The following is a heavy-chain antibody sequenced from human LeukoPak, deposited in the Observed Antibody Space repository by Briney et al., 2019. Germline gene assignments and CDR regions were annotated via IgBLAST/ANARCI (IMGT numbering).Heavy chain of an antibody. V-gene: IGHV1-69*06. Sequence: SVKVSCKASGGTFSTYVISWVRQAPGQGLEWMGGIIPVFGTANYAEKFQDRVTITADKSTSTAYMELSSLRSEDTAVYYCARVVGLTGYSSTWYSGYYYYMDVWGKGTTVTVSS. CDR2: IIPVFGTA. D-gene: IGHD6-13*01. CDR1: GGTFSTYV. CDR3: ARVVGLTGYSSTWYSGYYYYMDV. J-gene: IGHJ6*03.